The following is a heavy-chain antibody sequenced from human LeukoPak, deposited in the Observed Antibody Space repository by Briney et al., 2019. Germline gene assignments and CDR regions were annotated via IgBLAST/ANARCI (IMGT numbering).Heavy chain of an antibody. J-gene: IGHJ4*02. D-gene: IGHD3-10*01. V-gene: IGHV1-2*06. CDR2: IISNTDGT. CDR1: GYSFNDYA. CDR3: ARGGSGSGYLYYFDY. Sequence: GASVKVSCKASGYSFNDYAIHWVRQAPGQGLEWMARIISNTDGTTYVQNFQGRVTMTRDTSINTAYMELSGLTSDDTAVYYCARGGSGSGYLYYFDYWGQGALVSVSS.